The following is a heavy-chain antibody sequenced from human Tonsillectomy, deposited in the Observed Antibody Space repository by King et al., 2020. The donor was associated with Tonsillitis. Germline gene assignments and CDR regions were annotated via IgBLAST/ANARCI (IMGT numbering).Heavy chain of an antibody. CDR3: AGVAATYSSSSLVYYYNYMDV. D-gene: IGHD6-6*01. Sequence: VQLVESGGGFIQPGGSLRLSCAASGFTVSSNYMGWVRQAPGKGLEWVSLIYSGGNTYYADSVTGRFTISRDTSKNTLYLQINRLRAEDTAAYYCAGVAATYSSSSLVYYYNYMDVWGKGTTVTVSS. J-gene: IGHJ6*03. CDR1: GFTVSSNY. CDR2: IYSGGNT. V-gene: IGHV3-53*01.